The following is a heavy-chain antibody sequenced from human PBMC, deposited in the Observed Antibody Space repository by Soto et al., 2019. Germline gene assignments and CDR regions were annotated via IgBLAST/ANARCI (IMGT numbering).Heavy chain of an antibody. CDR2: INGANGNT. CDR1: GYSFSTYS. CDR3: ARGKGMEENYYYHGMDV. D-gene: IGHD1-1*01. V-gene: IGHV1-3*01. Sequence: QVQVVQSGAEVKKPGASVKVSCKASGYSFSTYSMHWVRQAPGQGLEWMGWINGANGNTRYSQKFKARVSISEDTPASPGYMALSSLRSEDTAVYYCARGKGMEENYYYHGMDVWGPGTTVIVSS. J-gene: IGHJ6*02.